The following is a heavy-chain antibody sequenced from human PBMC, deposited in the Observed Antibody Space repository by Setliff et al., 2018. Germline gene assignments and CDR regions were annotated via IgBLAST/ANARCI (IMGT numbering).Heavy chain of an antibody. D-gene: IGHD6-13*01. CDR3: ARAKMEESGKAQAGMDV. CDR1: GFNLNVYT. CDR2: ISANSNYI. Sequence: GGSLRLSCAASGFNLNVYTMEWVRQAPGKGLEWVSSISANSNYIYKADSLKGRLTVSRDNAKNTLHLQMDSLRAEDTAAYYCARAKMEESGKAQAGMDVWGKGTTVTVSS. J-gene: IGHJ6*04. V-gene: IGHV3-21*01.